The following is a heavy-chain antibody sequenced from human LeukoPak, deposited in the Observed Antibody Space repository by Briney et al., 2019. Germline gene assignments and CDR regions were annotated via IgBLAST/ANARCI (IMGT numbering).Heavy chain of an antibody. CDR3: ARDRYSSGWTFFDY. J-gene: IGHJ4*02. CDR2: ISYDGSNK. CDR1: GFTFSSYA. D-gene: IGHD6-19*01. Sequence: GGSLRLSCAASGFTFSSYAMHWVRQAPGKGLEWVAVISYDGSNKYYADSVKGRFTISRDNSKNTLYLQMNSLRAEDTAVYYCARDRYSSGWTFFDYWGQGTLVTVSS. V-gene: IGHV3-30*04.